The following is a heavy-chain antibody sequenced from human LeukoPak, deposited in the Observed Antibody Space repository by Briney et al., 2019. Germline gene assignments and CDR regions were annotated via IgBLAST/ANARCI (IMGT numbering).Heavy chain of an antibody. Sequence: ASVKVSCKVSGYTLTELSMHWVRQAPGKGLEWMGGFDPEDGETIYAQEFQGRVTMTEDTSTDTAYMELSSLRSEDTAVYYCATAGYCSSTSCYQIDAFDIWGQGTMVTVSS. CDR3: ATAGYCSSTSCYQIDAFDI. V-gene: IGHV1-24*01. CDR1: GYTLTELS. CDR2: FDPEDGET. J-gene: IGHJ3*02. D-gene: IGHD2-2*01.